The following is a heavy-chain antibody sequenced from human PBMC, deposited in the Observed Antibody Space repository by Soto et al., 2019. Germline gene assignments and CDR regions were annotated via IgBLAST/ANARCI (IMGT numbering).Heavy chain of an antibody. CDR1: GCAYTRYC. V-gene: IGHV1-18*01. CDR3: ARNYNWFDH. CDR2: TSAYNGNT. J-gene: IGHJ5*02. Sequence: SVKVACKASGCAYTRYCISEVRQAPGQGLEWMGWTSAYNGNTNHAQKLQGRVTMTTDTSTSIAYMELRSLRSDDTAVYYCARNYNWFDHWGQGTLVTVSS.